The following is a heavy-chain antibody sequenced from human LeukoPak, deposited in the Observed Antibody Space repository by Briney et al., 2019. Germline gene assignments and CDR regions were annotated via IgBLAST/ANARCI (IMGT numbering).Heavy chain of an antibody. CDR2: IYSGGST. D-gene: IGHD5-24*01. V-gene: IGHV3-66*01. Sequence: SGGSLRLSCAASGFTFSSYAMSWVRQAPGKGLEWVSVIYSGGSTYYADSVKGRFTISGDNSKNTLYLQMNSLRAEDTAVYYCARGPQSEEYWGQGTLVTVSS. CDR3: ARGPQSEEY. J-gene: IGHJ4*02. CDR1: GFTFSSYA.